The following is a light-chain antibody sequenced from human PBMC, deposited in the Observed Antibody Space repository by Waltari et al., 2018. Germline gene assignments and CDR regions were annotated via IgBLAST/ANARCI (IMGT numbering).Light chain of an antibody. CDR3: QQYNIWPPNHT. Sequence: DIQMTQSPSTLSASVGDRVTIPCRASQSISSWLAWYQQKPGKAPKLLIYKASSLESGVPSRFSGSGSGTEFTLTISSLQPDDFATYYCQQYNIWPPNHTFGQGTKLEI. V-gene: IGKV1-5*03. J-gene: IGKJ2*01. CDR1: QSISSW. CDR2: KAS.